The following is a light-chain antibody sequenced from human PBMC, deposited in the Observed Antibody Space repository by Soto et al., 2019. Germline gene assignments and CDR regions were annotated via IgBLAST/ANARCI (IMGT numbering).Light chain of an antibody. V-gene: IGLV2-11*01. J-gene: IGLJ2*01. Sequence: QSALTQPRSVSGSHGQSVTISCTGASNNVGGYNYVSWYQHHPGKVPQLIIYDVTKRPSGVPDRFSGSKSGNTASLTISGLQVEDEADYYCCSYAGTYTWIFGGGTKLTVL. CDR2: DVT. CDR1: SNNVGGYNY. CDR3: CSYAGTYTWI.